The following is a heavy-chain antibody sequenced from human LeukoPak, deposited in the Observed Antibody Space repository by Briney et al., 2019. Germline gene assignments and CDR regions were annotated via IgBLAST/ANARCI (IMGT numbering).Heavy chain of an antibody. CDR3: ARTNPILWDFDL. Sequence: GGCQRPSCAPSGLTVSSNYIRWVRQASGKGLGWDSIIYSDDDTYYADSVKGRFTVSRNISKNTHYPQMNSLRAEDTVVYYCARTNPILWDFDLWGRGTLVTVSS. J-gene: IGHJ2*01. V-gene: IGHV3-53*04. CDR2: IYSDDDT. CDR1: GLTVSSNY.